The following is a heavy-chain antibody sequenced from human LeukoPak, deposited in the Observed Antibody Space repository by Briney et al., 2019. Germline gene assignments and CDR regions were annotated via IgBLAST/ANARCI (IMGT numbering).Heavy chain of an antibody. CDR1: GGSISSYY. J-gene: IGHJ4*02. CDR2: IYYRGTT. Sequence: PSETLSLTCTVSGGSISSYYWSWIRQPPGKGLEWIGYIYYRGTTNCNPSLKSRVAISVDTSKNQFSLKLSSVTAADTAVYYCARHASQGLNKPLDYWGQGTLVTVSS. V-gene: IGHV4-59*08. CDR3: ARHASQGLNKPLDY. D-gene: IGHD6-19*01.